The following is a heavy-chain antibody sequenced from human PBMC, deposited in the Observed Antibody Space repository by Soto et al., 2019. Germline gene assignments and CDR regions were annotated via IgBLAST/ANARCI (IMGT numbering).Heavy chain of an antibody. CDR2: IHPISGTA. J-gene: IGHJ6*02. V-gene: IGHV1-69*01. D-gene: IGHD3-10*01. CDR3: ARDTPPRFTYHDDSEVGEDMDV. CDR1: GGTFRRYA. Sequence: QVPLVQSGTQVNTPRTSVKVSCKAPGGTFRRYAISWVLQAPGQGLEWIGGIHPISGTANYAQKFQDRVTITADESTYTAHMELRRLSSQDTAVYSCARDTPPRFTYHDDSEVGEDMDVWGQGTTVTVSS.